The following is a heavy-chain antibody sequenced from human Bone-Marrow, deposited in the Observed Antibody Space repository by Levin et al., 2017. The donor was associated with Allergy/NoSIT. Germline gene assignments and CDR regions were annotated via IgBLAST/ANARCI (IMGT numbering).Heavy chain of an antibody. V-gene: IGHV4-59*01. D-gene: IGHD2-15*01. CDR1: GDSIRTSY. Sequence: SQTLSLTCTVSGDSIRTSYWSWIRQPPGKGLEWIGYTYYSGGSTNYDPSLKGRVTISLDTSKNQVSLNLDSVTGADTAVYYCAREGADCTGGSCYDSWGQGIVVTVSS. J-gene: IGHJ5*01. CDR3: AREGADCTGGSCYDS. CDR2: TYYSGGST.